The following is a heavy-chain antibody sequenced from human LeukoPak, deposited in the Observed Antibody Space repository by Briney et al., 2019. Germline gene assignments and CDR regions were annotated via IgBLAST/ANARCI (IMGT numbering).Heavy chain of an antibody. Sequence: SETLSLTCTVFGGSISSSSYYWGWIRQPPGKGLEWIGSIYYSGSTYYNPSLKSRVTISVDTSKNQFSLKLSSVTAADTAVYYCARLGKRWLHRHGVDYWGQGTLVTVSS. CDR2: IYYSGST. D-gene: IGHD5-24*01. CDR1: GGSISSSSYY. V-gene: IGHV4-39*01. J-gene: IGHJ4*02. CDR3: ARLGKRWLHRHGVDY.